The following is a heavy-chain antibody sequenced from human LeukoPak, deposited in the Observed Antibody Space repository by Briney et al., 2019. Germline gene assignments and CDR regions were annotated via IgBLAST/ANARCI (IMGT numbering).Heavy chain of an antibody. D-gene: IGHD3-22*01. CDR3: ASSSGASYYYDSSGYYGAFY. CDR2: IYYSGST. Sequence: PSETLSLTCTVSGVSISSYYWSWIRQPPGKGLEWIGYIYYSGSTNYNPSLKSRVTISVDTSKNQFSLKLSSVTAADTAVYYCASSSGASYYYDSSGYYGAFYWGQGTLVTVSS. V-gene: IGHV4-59*01. J-gene: IGHJ4*02. CDR1: GVSISSYY.